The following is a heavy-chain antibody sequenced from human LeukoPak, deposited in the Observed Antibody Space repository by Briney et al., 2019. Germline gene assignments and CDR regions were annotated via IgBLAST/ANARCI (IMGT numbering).Heavy chain of an antibody. CDR1: GGSISSYY. D-gene: IGHD4-11*01. J-gene: IGHJ6*02. Sequence: SETLSLTCTVSGGSISSYYWSWIRQPPGKGLEWIGYIYYSGSTNYNPSLKSRVTISVDTSKNQFSLKLSSETAADTAVYYCATSLTTVSYYYYYGMDVWGQGTTVTASS. V-gene: IGHV4-59*01. CDR2: IYYSGST. CDR3: ATSLTTVSYYYYYGMDV.